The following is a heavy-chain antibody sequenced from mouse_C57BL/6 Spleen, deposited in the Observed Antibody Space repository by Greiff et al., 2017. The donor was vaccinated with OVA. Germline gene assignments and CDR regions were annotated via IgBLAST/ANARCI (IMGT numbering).Heavy chain of an antibody. D-gene: IGHD2-4*01. CDR1: GYTFTSYG. J-gene: IGHJ4*01. CDR3: ANYDYDWYYAMCY. CDR2: IYPRSGNT. V-gene: IGHV1-81*01. Sequence: QVQLKESGAELARPGASVKLSCKASGYTFTSYGISWVKQRTGQGLEWIGEIYPRSGNTSYNEKFKGKATLTADKSSSTAYMELRSLTSEDSAVYFCANYDYDWYYAMCYWGQGTSVTVSS.